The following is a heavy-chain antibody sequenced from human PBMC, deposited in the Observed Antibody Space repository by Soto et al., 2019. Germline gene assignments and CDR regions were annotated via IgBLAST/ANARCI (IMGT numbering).Heavy chain of an antibody. J-gene: IGHJ6*02. CDR1: GFTFSSYG. CDR3: AKDSSGWYHGMDV. V-gene: IGHV3-30*18. Sequence: PGGSLRLSCAASGFTFSSYGMHWVRQAPGKGLEWVAVISYDGSNKYYVDSVKGRFTISRDNSKNTLYLQMNSLRAEDTAVYYCAKDSSGWYHGMDVWGQGTTVTVS. CDR2: ISYDGSNK. D-gene: IGHD6-19*01.